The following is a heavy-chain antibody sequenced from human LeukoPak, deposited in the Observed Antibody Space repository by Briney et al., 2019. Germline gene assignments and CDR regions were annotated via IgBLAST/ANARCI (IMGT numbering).Heavy chain of an antibody. CDR1: GFTFSASG. J-gene: IGHJ6*02. CDR3: SRSNYDILNYGLDV. D-gene: IGHD3-9*01. V-gene: IGHV3-73*01. Sequence: GGSLRLSCAASGFTFSASGIHWVRQASGKGLEWVGRIRSKANSYATGYAASVHGRFTISRDDSTNTAYLQMNSLKSEDTAVYYCSRSNYDILNYGLDVWGHGTTVTVSS. CDR2: IRSKANSYAT.